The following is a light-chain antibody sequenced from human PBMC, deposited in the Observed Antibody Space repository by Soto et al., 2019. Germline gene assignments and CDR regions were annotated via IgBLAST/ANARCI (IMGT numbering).Light chain of an antibody. Sequence: EIVMTQSPATLSVSPGERATPSCRASESVTSSLAWYQQKPGQPPRLLIYAASTRATDVPARFSGGGSGTEFTLTISSLQSEDFAVYYCQQYNIWPLWTFGQGTKVDIK. CDR2: AAS. V-gene: IGKV3-15*01. CDR1: ESVTSS. J-gene: IGKJ1*01. CDR3: QQYNIWPLWT.